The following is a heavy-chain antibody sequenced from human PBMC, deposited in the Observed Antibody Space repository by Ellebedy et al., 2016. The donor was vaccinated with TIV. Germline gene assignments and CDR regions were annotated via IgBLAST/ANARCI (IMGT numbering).Heavy chain of an antibody. V-gene: IGHV3-21*01. CDR1: GFTFSSYS. CDR3: ARVSGSGWAIDY. Sequence: GGSLRLXXAASGFTFSSYSMNWVRQAPGKGLEWVSSISSSSSYIYYADSVKGRFTISRDNAKNSLYLQMNSLRAEDTAVYYCARVSGSGWAIDYWGQGTLVTVSS. J-gene: IGHJ4*02. CDR2: ISSSSSYI. D-gene: IGHD6-19*01.